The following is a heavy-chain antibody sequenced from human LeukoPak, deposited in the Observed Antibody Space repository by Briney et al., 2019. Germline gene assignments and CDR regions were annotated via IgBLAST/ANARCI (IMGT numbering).Heavy chain of an antibody. CDR2: ISGSGGST. Sequence: GGSLRLSCAASGFTFSSYSMSWVRQAPGNGLEWVSAISGSGGSTYYADAVKGRFTFSRDNSKNTLYLQMNSLRAEDTAVYYCAKDVDLVGAAYFDYWGEGTLVTVSS. J-gene: IGHJ4*02. CDR3: AKDVDLVGAAYFDY. CDR1: GFTFSSYS. D-gene: IGHD1-26*01. V-gene: IGHV3-23*01.